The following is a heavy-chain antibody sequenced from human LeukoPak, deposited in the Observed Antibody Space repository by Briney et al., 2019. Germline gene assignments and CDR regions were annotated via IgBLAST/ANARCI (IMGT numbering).Heavy chain of an antibody. J-gene: IGHJ4*02. CDR3: ARDRSMTHFDY. CDR1: GFTFDDYG. Sequence: GGSLRLSCAASGFTFDDYGMSWVRHAPGQGLEWVSGINWNGGSTAYADSVKGRFTISRDNAKNSLYLQMNSLRAEDTALYYCARDRSMTHFDYWGQGTLVTVSS. CDR2: INWNGGST. V-gene: IGHV3-20*04.